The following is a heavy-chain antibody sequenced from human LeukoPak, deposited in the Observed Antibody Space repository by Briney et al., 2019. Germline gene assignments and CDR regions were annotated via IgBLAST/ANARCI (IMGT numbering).Heavy chain of an antibody. CDR3: TTHTAMPD. CDR2: IRSKAYGETA. D-gene: IGHD5-18*01. V-gene: IGHV3-49*03. J-gene: IGHJ4*02. Sequence: GGSLRLSCTASGFTFGDYAMSWIRQAPGKGLEWVGFIRSKAYGETADYAASVKGRFTISRDDSKAIVYLQMNSLKTEDTAVYHCTTHTAMPDWGQGTLVTISS. CDR1: GFTFGDYA.